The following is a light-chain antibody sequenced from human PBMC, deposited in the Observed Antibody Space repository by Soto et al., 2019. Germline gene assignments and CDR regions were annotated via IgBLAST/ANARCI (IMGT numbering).Light chain of an antibody. J-gene: IGLJ2*01. Sequence: QSVVTQPPSASGTPGQTVTISCSGGSSNIGGNAVNWYQVLPGMAPKLLIYSNTQRPSGVPDRFSGSKSGTSASLAISDLQSEDEADYYCATWDDTLNGLFGGGTKLTVL. CDR2: SNT. CDR1: SSNIGGNA. CDR3: ATWDDTLNGL. V-gene: IGLV1-44*01.